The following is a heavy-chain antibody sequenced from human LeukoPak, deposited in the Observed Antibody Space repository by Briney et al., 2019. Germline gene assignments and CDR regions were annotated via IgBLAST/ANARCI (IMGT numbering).Heavy chain of an antibody. CDR1: GGSISSSSYY. D-gene: IGHD5-24*01. CDR2: IYYSGST. Sequence: SETLSLTCTVSGGSISSSSYYWSWIRQPPGKGLEWIGYIYYSGSTNYNPSLKSRVTISVDTSKNQFSLKLSSVTAADTAVYYCARGRDGYNYYYYYMDVWGKGTTVTISS. V-gene: IGHV4-61*01. J-gene: IGHJ6*03. CDR3: ARGRDGYNYYYYYMDV.